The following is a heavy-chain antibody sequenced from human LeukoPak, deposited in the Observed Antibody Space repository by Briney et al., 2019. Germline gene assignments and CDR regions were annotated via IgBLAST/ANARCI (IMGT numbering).Heavy chain of an antibody. D-gene: IGHD3-3*01. CDR1: GFTFSSYA. J-gene: IGHJ4*02. CDR2: ISYDGSNK. CDR3: ARDYRSDYDFWSGFRY. Sequence: SGRSLRLSCAASGFTFSSYAMHWVRQAPGKGLEWVAVISYDGSNKYYADSVKGRFTISRDNSKNTLYLQMNSLRAEDTAVYYCARDYRSDYDFWSGFRYWGQGTLVTVSS. V-gene: IGHV3-30-3*01.